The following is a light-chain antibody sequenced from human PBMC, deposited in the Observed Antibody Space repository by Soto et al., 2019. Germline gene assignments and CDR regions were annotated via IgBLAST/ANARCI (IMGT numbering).Light chain of an antibody. CDR1: TSNIGKSY. Sequence: QSVLTQPPSVSAAPGQKVTISCSGSTSNIGKSYVSWYQQFPGTAPKLLIYDNNKRPSGIPDRFSGSKSGTSATLGITGLQTGDEADYYCGTWDSSLSAWVFGGGTKLTVL. CDR3: GTWDSSLSAWV. CDR2: DNN. V-gene: IGLV1-51*01. J-gene: IGLJ3*02.